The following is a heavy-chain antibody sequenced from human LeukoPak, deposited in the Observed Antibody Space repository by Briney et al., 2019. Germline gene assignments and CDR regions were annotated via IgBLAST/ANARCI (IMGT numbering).Heavy chain of an antibody. CDR3: ARHWGGPRGVDRYGFDV. CDR2: IDHTGRT. J-gene: IGHJ3*01. D-gene: IGHD3-16*01. Sequence: TSETLSLTCTVSGASISSYFWSWIRQPPGKGLEWVGYIDHTGRTNYSPSLKSRVTISVDTSKNQLSLKLSSVTAADTAVYYCARHWGGPRGVDRYGFDVWGQGTMVTVSS. CDR1: GASISSYF. V-gene: IGHV4-59*08.